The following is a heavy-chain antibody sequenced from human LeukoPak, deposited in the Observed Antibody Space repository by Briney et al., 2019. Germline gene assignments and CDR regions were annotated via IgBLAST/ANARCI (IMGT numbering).Heavy chain of an antibody. CDR3: AAETTPGYSSGWYWFDP. CDR1: GYTFTSYY. V-gene: IGHV1-46*01. J-gene: IGHJ5*02. Sequence: ASVKVSCKASGYTFTSYYMHWVRQAPGQGLEWMGIINPSGGSTSYAQKFQERVTITRDMSTSTAYMELSSLRSEDTAVYYCAAETTPGYSSGWYWFDPWGQGTLVTVSS. CDR2: INPSGGST. D-gene: IGHD6-19*01.